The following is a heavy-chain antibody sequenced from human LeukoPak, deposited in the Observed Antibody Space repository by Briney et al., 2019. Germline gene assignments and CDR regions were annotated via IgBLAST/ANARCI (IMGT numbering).Heavy chain of an antibody. J-gene: IGHJ2*01. CDR2: SNYRGST. Sequence: LSLTCTVSGGSISSYYWSWIRQPPGKGLEGIGYSNYRGSTDYNPFLKSRVTFSVDTSKNQFSLRLTSVTAADTAVYYCGRRTYYDTLTGYNYWYFDLWGRGTLVTVSS. CDR3: GRRTYYDTLTGYNYWYFDL. D-gene: IGHD3-9*01. CDR1: GGSISSYY. V-gene: IGHV4-59*01.